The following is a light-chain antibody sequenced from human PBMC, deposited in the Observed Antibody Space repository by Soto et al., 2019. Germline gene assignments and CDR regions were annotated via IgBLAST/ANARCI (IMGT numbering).Light chain of an antibody. CDR2: GIS. CDR1: QSVSSN. V-gene: IGKV3-20*01. Sequence: EIVLTQSPGTLSLSPGERATLSCRTSQSVSSNLAWYQQKPGQAPRLLIYGISTRATGIPARFSGSGSGTDFTLTISRLEPEEFAVYYCQQYGSSRWTFGQGTKVEI. J-gene: IGKJ1*01. CDR3: QQYGSSRWT.